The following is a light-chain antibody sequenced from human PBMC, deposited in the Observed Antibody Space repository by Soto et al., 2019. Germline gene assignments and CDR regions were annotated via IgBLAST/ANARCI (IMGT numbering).Light chain of an antibody. V-gene: IGKV1-27*01. J-gene: IGKJ1*01. CDR1: LAISNY. CDR2: GAS. CDR3: QRYNTVPWT. Sequence: DIQMTQSPSSLSAFVGDRVTITCRASLAISNYLAWYQQKPGKVPKLLIYGASTLQSGLPSRFAGSGSGTKSSLTITSLQPEDVANYYSQRYNTVPWTFGPGTKVEIK.